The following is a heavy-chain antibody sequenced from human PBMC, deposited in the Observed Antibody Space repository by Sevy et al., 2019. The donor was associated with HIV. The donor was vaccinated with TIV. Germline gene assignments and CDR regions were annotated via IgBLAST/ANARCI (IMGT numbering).Heavy chain of an antibody. V-gene: IGHV3-33*01. CDR1: GFTFSSFG. Sequence: GGALRLSCAASGFTFSSFGMYWARQAPGEGLEWVVIIWYDGKNALYADSVKGRFTISRDNSKNTLYLQMNSLRAEDTAVYYCARDLEEWELRYLGYWGQGTLVTVSS. D-gene: IGHD1-26*01. CDR2: IWYDGKNA. CDR3: ARDLEEWELRYLGY. J-gene: IGHJ4*02.